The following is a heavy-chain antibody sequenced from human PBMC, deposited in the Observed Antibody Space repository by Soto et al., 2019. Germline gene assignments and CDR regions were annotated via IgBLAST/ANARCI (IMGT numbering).Heavy chain of an antibody. CDR3: ARGRGYSYGLDP. CDR1: GDSISSSNNY. Sequence: SETLSLTCTVSGDSISSSNNYWRWIRQPPGEGLEWIGFISYSGTTSYSPSLKSRLAISLDTSKNQFSLSLSSVTAADTAVYYCARGRGYSYGLDPWGQGTLVTVS. CDR2: ISYSGTT. D-gene: IGHD5-18*01. J-gene: IGHJ5*02. V-gene: IGHV4-30-4*01.